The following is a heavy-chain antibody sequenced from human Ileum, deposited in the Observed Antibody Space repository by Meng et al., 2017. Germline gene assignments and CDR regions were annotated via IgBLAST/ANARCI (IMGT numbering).Heavy chain of an antibody. V-gene: IGHV1-2*06. CDR1: GDTFSGQY. J-gene: IGHJ6*02. D-gene: IGHD4-11*01. CDR2: INLKSGGT. Sequence: VKVSCKASGDTFSGQYLHWVRQAPGQGLEWMGRINLKSGGTDYAQQFQGRVTMTTDTSMNTGYMEMSRLRSDDTAVYYCADGTYSIYGMDVWGQGTTVTVSS. CDR3: ADGTYSIYGMDV.